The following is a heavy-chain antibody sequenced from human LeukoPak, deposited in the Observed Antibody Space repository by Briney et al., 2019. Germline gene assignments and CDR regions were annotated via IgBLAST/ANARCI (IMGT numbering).Heavy chain of an antibody. J-gene: IGHJ4*02. V-gene: IGHV3-23*01. D-gene: IGHD3-9*01. Sequence: RGGSPRLSCAASGFTFSSYAMSWVRQAPGRGLEGVSAISSSGGSTYYADSVKGRFTSSRDNSKNTLYLQMNSLRAEHTAVYHCAKVWRYYDILTGCEFDYWGQGTLVTVSS. CDR1: GFTFSSYA. CDR2: ISSSGGST. CDR3: AKVWRYYDILTGCEFDY.